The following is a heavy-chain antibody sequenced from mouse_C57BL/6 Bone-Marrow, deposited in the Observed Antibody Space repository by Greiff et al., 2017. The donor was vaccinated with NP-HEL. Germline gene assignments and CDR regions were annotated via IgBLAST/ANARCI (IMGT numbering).Heavy chain of an antibody. Sequence: VKLQESGAELARPGASVKLSCKASGYTFTSYGISWVKQRTGQGLEWIGEIYPRSGNTYYNEKFKGKATLTADKSSSTAYMELRSLTSEDSAVYFCARSRGFYDGYYVAWFAYWGQGTLVTVSA. CDR3: ARSRGFYDGYYVAWFAY. J-gene: IGHJ3*01. D-gene: IGHD2-3*01. V-gene: IGHV1-81*01. CDR1: GYTFTSYG. CDR2: IYPRSGNT.